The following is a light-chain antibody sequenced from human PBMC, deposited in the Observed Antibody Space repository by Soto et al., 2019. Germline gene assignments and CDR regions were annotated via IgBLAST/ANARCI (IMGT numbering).Light chain of an antibody. CDR3: QQYNDWPLT. J-gene: IGKJ4*01. Sequence: EIVMTQSPATLSVSPGERATLSCRASQSVSSNLAWYQQKPGQAPSLLIYDISARATGIPTRFSGSGSGTKFTLTISSLQSEDFAVYSCQQYNDWPLTFGGGTKVESK. V-gene: IGKV3D-15*01. CDR2: DIS. CDR1: QSVSSN.